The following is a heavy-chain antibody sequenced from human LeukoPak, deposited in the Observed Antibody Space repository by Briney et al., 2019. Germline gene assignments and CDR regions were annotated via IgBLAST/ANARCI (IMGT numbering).Heavy chain of an antibody. V-gene: IGHV3-21*01. CDR1: GFSLSSYS. CDR2: ITISSNFI. Sequence: GGSLRLSCAASGFSLSSYSMNWVRQAPGKGLEWVSSITISSNFIDYADSVRGRFIISRDNAKNSLYLETNSLRTEDTAVYFCARDGHGDGIMSGYSYFGMDVWGQGTTVTVSS. J-gene: IGHJ6*02. CDR3: ARDGHGDGIMSGYSYFGMDV. D-gene: IGHD3-9*01.